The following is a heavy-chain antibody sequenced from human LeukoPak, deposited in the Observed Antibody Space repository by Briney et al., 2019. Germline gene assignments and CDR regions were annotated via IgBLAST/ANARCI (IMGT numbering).Heavy chain of an antibody. Sequence: GSLRLSCVASGFTFISYEMNWVRQAPGRGMEWVSYMSFSGSSTYYADSVMGRFTISRDNAKNSLYLQMNSLRAEDTAVYYCARGYSSYYPDAFDIWGQGTMVTVSS. J-gene: IGHJ3*02. D-gene: IGHD5-12*01. CDR3: ARGYSSYYPDAFDI. V-gene: IGHV3-48*03. CDR1: GFTFISYE. CDR2: MSFSGSST.